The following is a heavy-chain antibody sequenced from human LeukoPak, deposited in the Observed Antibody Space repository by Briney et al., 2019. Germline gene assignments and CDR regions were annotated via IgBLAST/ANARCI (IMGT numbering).Heavy chain of an antibody. CDR1: GGSFSGYY. D-gene: IGHD3-10*01. V-gene: IGHV4-34*01. CDR2: INHSGST. J-gene: IGHJ4*02. CDR3: ARDGYGGVDY. Sequence: SETLSLTCAVYGGSFSGYYWSWIRQPPGKGLEWIGEINHSGSTNYNPSLKSRVTISVDTSKNHFSLKLSSVTAADTAVYYCARDGYGGVDYWGQGTLVTVSS.